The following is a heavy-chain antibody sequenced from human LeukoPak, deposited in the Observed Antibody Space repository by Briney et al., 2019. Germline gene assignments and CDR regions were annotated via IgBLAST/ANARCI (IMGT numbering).Heavy chain of an antibody. Sequence: PSETLSLTCAVSGYSISSGYSWGWIRQPPGKGLEWIGSIYHSGSTYYNPSLKSRVTISVDTSKNQSSLKLSSVTAADTAVYYCARLQGYYYYMDVWGKGTTVTVSS. V-gene: IGHV4-38-2*01. J-gene: IGHJ6*03. CDR3: ARLQGYYYYMDV. CDR1: GYSISSGYS. CDR2: IYHSGST.